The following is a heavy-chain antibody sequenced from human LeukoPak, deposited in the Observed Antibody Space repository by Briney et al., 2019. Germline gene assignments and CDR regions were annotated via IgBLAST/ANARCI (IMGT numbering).Heavy chain of an antibody. J-gene: IGHJ4*02. V-gene: IGHV4-59*08. D-gene: IGHD2-2*01. CDR1: GGSISSYY. CDR3: ARYIVVVPAAIRGYLGY. CDR2: IYYSGST. Sequence: SETLSLTCTVSGGSISSYYWSWIRQPPGKGLEWIGYIYYSGSTNYNPSLKSRVTISVDTSKNQFSLKLSSVTAADTAVYYCARYIVVVPAAIRGYLGYWGQGTLVTVSS.